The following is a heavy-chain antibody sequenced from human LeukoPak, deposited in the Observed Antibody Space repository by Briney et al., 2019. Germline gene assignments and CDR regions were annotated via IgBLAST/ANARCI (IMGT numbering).Heavy chain of an antibody. Sequence: GGSLRLSCAASVFTFSNYWMHWVRQAPGKGLEWVSYISSSGSTIYYADSVKGRFTISRDNAKNSLYLQMNSLRAEDTAVYYCARDGVSGVDWGQGTLVTVSS. V-gene: IGHV3-11*01. D-gene: IGHD3-10*01. CDR3: ARDGVSGVD. CDR1: VFTFSNYW. CDR2: ISSSGSTI. J-gene: IGHJ4*02.